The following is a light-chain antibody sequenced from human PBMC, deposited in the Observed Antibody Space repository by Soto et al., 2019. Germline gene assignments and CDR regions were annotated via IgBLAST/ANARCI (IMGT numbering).Light chain of an antibody. CDR3: QHYSRYPLS. Sequence: DIQMTQSPSTLSASVGDRVTFTCRASQSISYWLAWYQQKPGKAPKLLISKASSLQGGVPSRFGGSGSGTEFTLTISGLQPDDFATYFCQHYSRYPLSFGGGTKVEIK. V-gene: IGKV1-5*03. CDR1: QSISYW. CDR2: KAS. J-gene: IGKJ4*01.